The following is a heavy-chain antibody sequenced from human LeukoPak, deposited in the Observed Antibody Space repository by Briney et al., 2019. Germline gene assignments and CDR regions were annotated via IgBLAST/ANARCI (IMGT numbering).Heavy chain of an antibody. D-gene: IGHD6-19*01. CDR1: GFSFSDYH. CDR2: ITHGGGTV. V-gene: IGHV3-11*04. CDR3: AIGRDIAVAGPGGYFDH. J-gene: IGHJ4*02. Sequence: GGSLRLSCAASGFSFSDYHMNWIRQAPGKGLEWLSYITHGGGTVYFADSVKGRFTISRDSAKNSLYLQMNSLTDEDTAMYYCAIGRDIAVAGPGGYFDHWGQGTLVTVSS.